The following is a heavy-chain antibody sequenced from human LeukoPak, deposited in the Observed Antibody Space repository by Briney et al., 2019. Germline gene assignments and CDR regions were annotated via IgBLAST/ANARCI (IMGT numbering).Heavy chain of an antibody. Sequence: SQTLSLTCAISGDSVSSNSAAWTWIRQSPSRGLEWLGRTYYRSKWYNDYAVSVKSRITINPDTSKNQFSLQLNSVTPEDTAVYYCAREGVPYYDILTEAYYFDYWGQGTLVTVSS. J-gene: IGHJ4*02. CDR3: AREGVPYYDILTEAYYFDY. D-gene: IGHD3-9*01. CDR1: GDSVSSNSAA. CDR2: TYYRSKWYN. V-gene: IGHV6-1*01.